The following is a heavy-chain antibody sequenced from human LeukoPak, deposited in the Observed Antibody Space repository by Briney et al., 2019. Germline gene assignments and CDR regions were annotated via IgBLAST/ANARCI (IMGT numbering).Heavy chain of an antibody. Sequence: ASVTVSCKASGYTFTGYYIHWVRQPPGQGLEWMGWISPNSGGTNYAQKFQGRVTMTSDTSISTAYMELSRLRSDDTAVYYCSRGSSTSITYYMDVWGKGTTVTVSS. J-gene: IGHJ6*03. D-gene: IGHD2-2*01. CDR3: SRGSSTSITYYMDV. V-gene: IGHV1-2*02. CDR1: GYTFTGYY. CDR2: ISPNSGGT.